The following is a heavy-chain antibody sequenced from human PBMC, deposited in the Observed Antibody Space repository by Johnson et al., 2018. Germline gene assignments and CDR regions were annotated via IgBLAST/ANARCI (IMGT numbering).Heavy chain of an antibody. CDR2: IFNDGNTK. V-gene: IGHV3-30*03. D-gene: IGHD3-10*01. CDR1: GFTFSVYC. J-gene: IGHJ4*02. CDR3: ARDWRSGRKLPYFDY. Sequence: QVQLVESGGGVVQPGRSLRLSCAASGFTFSVYCMHWVRQAPGKGLEWVAVIFNDGNTKDYADSVKGRFTISRDNSKTTLYLQMNSLRPEDTAVYFCARDWRSGRKLPYFDYWGQGTLVTVSS.